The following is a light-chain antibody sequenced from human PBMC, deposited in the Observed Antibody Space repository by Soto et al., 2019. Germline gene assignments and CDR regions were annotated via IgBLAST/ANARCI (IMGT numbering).Light chain of an antibody. CDR2: DVS. J-gene: IGLJ1*01. Sequence: QSALTQPASVSGSPGQSITISCTGTSSDVGGYNYVSWYQQHPGKAPKLMIYDVSNRPSGVSNRFSGSKSGNTASPTISGLQAEDEADYYCSSYTSSSTLVFGTGTKVTV. V-gene: IGLV2-14*01. CDR1: SSDVGGYNY. CDR3: SSYTSSSTLV.